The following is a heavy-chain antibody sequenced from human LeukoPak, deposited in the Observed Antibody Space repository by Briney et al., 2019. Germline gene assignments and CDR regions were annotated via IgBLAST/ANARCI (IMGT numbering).Heavy chain of an antibody. V-gene: IGHV3-74*01. CDR2: INGDGSST. Sequence: PGGSLRLSCAASGFIFSSYWMHWVRQAPGKGLVWVPRINGDGSSTNYADSVKGRFTISRDNSKNTLYLQMNSLRAEDTAVYYCAKGEKNSSGYYYVLADAFDIWGQGTMVTVSS. CDR3: AKGEKNSSGYYYVLADAFDI. D-gene: IGHD3-22*01. J-gene: IGHJ3*02. CDR1: GFIFSSYW.